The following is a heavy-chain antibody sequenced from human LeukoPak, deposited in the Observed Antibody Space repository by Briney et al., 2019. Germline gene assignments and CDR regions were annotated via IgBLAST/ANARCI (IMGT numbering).Heavy chain of an antibody. J-gene: IGHJ4*02. Sequence: GGSLRLSCAASGFTFSSYGMHWVRQAPGKGLEWVAFIRYDGSNKYYADSVKGRFTISRDNSKNTLYLQMNSLRAEDTAVYYCARDPIAAAGTNFDYWGQGTLVTVSS. D-gene: IGHD6-13*01. CDR1: GFTFSSYG. V-gene: IGHV3-30*02. CDR3: ARDPIAAAGTNFDY. CDR2: IRYDGSNK.